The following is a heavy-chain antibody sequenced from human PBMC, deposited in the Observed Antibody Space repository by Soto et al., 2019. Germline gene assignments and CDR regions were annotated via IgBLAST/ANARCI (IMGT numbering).Heavy chain of an antibody. D-gene: IGHD3-22*01. CDR1: GGSISSGGYY. CDR2: IYYSGST. J-gene: IGHJ4*02. CDR3: ARTSDLYYYDSSGYSDY. V-gene: IGHV4-31*03. Sequence: SETLSLTCTVSGGSISSGGYYWSWIRQHPGKGLEWIGYIYYSGSTYYNPSLKSRVTISVDTSKNQFSLKLSSVTAADTAVYYCARTSDLYYYDSSGYSDYWGQGTLVTVSS.